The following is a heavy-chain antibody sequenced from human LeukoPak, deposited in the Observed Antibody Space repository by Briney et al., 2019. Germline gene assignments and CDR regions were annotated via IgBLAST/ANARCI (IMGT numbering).Heavy chain of an antibody. J-gene: IGHJ4*02. D-gene: IGHD7-27*01. V-gene: IGHV3-23*01. Sequence: GGSLRLSCAASGFTLSNYAMSWVRQAPGKGLEWVSYISGSGSTTDYADSVKGRFTTSRDNAKKTLYLQMNSLRAEGTAVYYCAKKGITWDFAYWGERTLVSVSS. CDR3: AKKGITWDFAY. CDR2: ISGSGSTT. CDR1: GFTLSNYA.